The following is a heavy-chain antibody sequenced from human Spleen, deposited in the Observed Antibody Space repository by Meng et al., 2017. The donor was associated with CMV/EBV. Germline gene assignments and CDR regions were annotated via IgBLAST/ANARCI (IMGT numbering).Heavy chain of an antibody. Sequence: GESLRLSCVASGVTLSSYGMHWVRQAPGKGLEWVAFIRYDGSNKYYADSVKGRLTISRDNSKNTLYLQMNSLRAEDTAVYYCAKVGAVAGFAPNYYYYGMDVWGQGTTVTVSS. CDR3: AKVGAVAGFAPNYYYYGMDV. CDR1: GVTLSSYG. CDR2: IRYDGSNK. V-gene: IGHV3-30*02. J-gene: IGHJ6*02. D-gene: IGHD6-19*01.